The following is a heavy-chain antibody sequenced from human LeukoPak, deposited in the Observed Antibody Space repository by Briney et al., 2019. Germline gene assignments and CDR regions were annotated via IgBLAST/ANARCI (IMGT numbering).Heavy chain of an antibody. CDR3: ARRIGAARRGWFDP. Sequence: SETLSLTCAVYGGSFSGYYWSWIRQPPGKGLEWSGEINHSGSTNYNPSLKSRVTISVDTSKNQFSLKLSSVTAADTAVYYCARRIGAARRGWFDPWGQGTLVTVSS. J-gene: IGHJ5*02. CDR2: INHSGST. V-gene: IGHV4-34*01. CDR1: GGSFSGYY. D-gene: IGHD6-6*01.